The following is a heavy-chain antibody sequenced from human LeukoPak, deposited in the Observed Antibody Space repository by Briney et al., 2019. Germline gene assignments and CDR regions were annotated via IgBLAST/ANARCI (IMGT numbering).Heavy chain of an antibody. CDR2: ISYDGSNK. D-gene: IGHD3-3*01. CDR3: ARDGFLPTYYDFWSGYYSHYYYMDV. V-gene: IGHV3-30*04. CDR1: GFTFSSYA. J-gene: IGHJ6*03. Sequence: GGSLRLSCAASGFTFSSYAMHWVRQAPGKGLEWVAVISYDGSNKYHADSVKGRFTISRDNSKNTLYLQMNSLRAEDTAVYYCARDGFLPTYYDFWSGYYSHYYYMDVWGKGTTVTVSS.